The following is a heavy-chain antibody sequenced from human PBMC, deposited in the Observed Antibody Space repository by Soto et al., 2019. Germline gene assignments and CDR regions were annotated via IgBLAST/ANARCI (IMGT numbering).Heavy chain of an antibody. CDR3: ARAHRGHYYGMDV. J-gene: IGHJ6*02. CDR1: GYTFTGYY. CDR2: INPNSGGT. D-gene: IGHD3-10*01. Sequence: VKVSCKASGYTFTGYYMHWVRQAPGQGLEWMGWINPNSGGTNYAQKFQGRVTMTRDTSISTDYMELSRLRSDDTAVYYCARAHRGHYYGMDVWGQGTTVTVSS. V-gene: IGHV1-2*02.